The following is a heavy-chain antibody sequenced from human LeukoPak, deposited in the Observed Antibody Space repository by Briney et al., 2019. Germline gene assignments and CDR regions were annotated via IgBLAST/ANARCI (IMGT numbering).Heavy chain of an antibody. CDR2: FDPEDGET. V-gene: IGHV1-24*01. CDR1: GYTLTELS. D-gene: IGHD2-2*02. J-gene: IGHJ4*02. Sequence: ASVKVSCKVSGYTLTELSMHWVRQAPGKGLEWMGGFDPEDGETIYAQKFQGRVTMTEDTSTDTAYMKLSSLRSEDTAVYYCATDRLRYCSSTSCYTGFDYWGQGTLVTVSS. CDR3: ATDRLRYCSSTSCYTGFDY.